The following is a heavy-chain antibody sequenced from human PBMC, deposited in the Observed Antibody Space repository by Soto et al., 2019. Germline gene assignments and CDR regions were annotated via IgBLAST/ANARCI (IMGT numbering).Heavy chain of an antibody. D-gene: IGHD3-3*01. V-gene: IGHV2-5*02. Sequence: QITLKESGPTLVKPTQTLTLTCTFSAFALDTSGVGVAWIRQPPGKALEWLTLIYWDDDKRYSPSLRSRLTITKDTSENRVVLTMTNMDPVDTATYYCSHMESRVASYGLDVWGQGTTVTVSS. CDR1: AFALDTSGVG. CDR3: SHMESRVASYGLDV. J-gene: IGHJ6*02. CDR2: IYWDDDK.